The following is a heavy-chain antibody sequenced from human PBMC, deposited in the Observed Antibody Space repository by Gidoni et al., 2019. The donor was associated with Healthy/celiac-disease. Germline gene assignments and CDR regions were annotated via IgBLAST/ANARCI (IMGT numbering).Heavy chain of an antibody. J-gene: IGHJ6*02. CDR3: ARTMVRGVRDYYGMDV. CDR1: GFTFRSYS. Sequence: EVQLVESGGGLVKPGGSLRLSCAASGFTFRSYSMNWVRQAPGKGLEWVSSISSSSSYIYYADSVKGRFTISRDNAKNSLYLQMNSLRAEDTAVYYCARTMVRGVRDYYGMDVWGQGTTVTVSS. V-gene: IGHV3-21*01. D-gene: IGHD3-10*01. CDR2: ISSSSSYI.